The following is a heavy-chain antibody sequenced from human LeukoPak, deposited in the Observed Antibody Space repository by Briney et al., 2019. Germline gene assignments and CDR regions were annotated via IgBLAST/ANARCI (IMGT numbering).Heavy chain of an antibody. CDR3: TTPYYYGSGTITPIYYFDY. Sequence: PGGSLRLSCAASGFTFSNAWMSWVRQAPGKGLEWVGRIKSRTDGGTTDYAAPVKGKFTISRDDSKNTLYLQMNSLNTKDTAVYYCTTPYYYGSGTITPIYYFDYWGQGTLVTVSS. D-gene: IGHD3-10*01. V-gene: IGHV3-15*01. CDR1: GFTFSNAW. J-gene: IGHJ4*02. CDR2: IKSRTDGGTT.